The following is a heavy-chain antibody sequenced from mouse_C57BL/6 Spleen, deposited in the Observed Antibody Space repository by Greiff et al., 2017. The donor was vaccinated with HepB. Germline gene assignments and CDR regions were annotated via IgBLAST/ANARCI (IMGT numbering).Heavy chain of an antibody. J-gene: IGHJ3*01. D-gene: IGHD2-12*01. V-gene: IGHV1-61*01. CDR2: IYPSDSET. Sequence: QVQLQQSGAELVRPGSSVKLSCKASGYTFTSYWMDWVKQRPGQGLEWIGNIYPSDSETHYNQKFKDKATLTVDKSSSTAYMQLSSLTSEDSAVYYCARRRDYSPWFAYWGQGTLVTVSA. CDR1: GYTFTSYW. CDR3: ARRRDYSPWFAY.